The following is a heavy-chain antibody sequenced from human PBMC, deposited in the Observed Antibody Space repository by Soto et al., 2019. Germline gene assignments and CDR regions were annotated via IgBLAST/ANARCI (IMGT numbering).Heavy chain of an antibody. CDR3: ARHGRGYSYGSGNDY. J-gene: IGHJ4*02. V-gene: IGHV5-10-1*01. Sequence: GESLKISCKGSGYSFTSYWISGVRQMPGKGLEWMGRIDPSDSYTNYSPSFQGHVTISADKSISTAYLQWSSLKASDTAMYYCARHGRGYSYGSGNDYWGQGTMVTVSS. CDR1: GYSFTSYW. CDR2: IDPSDSYT. D-gene: IGHD5-18*01.